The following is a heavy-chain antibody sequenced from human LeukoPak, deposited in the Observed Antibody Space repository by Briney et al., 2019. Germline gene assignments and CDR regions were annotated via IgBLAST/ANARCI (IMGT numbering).Heavy chain of an antibody. D-gene: IGHD2-15*01. CDR2: ITGSGTAT. CDR3: AKDIEASI. Sequence: GGSLRLSCAASGFTFSNYAMSWVRQAPGKGLEWVSAITGSGTATFYADSVKGRFTVSKDNSKNTLFLQMNSLRAEDTAVYYCAKDIEASIWGQGTLVTVSS. CDR1: GFTFSNYA. V-gene: IGHV3-23*01. J-gene: IGHJ4*02.